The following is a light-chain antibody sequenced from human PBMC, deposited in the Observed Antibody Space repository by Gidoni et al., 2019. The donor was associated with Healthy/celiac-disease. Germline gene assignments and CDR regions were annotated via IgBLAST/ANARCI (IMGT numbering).Light chain of an antibody. CDR1: QSVSSSY. Sequence: EIVLTQSPGTLSLSPGERATLSCRASQSVSSSYLAWYQQKPGQAPRLLIYGASSRATGIPDRCSGSGSGTDFTLTISRLEPEDFAEYYCQQYGSSPLTFGGGTKVEIK. J-gene: IGKJ4*01. CDR2: GAS. V-gene: IGKV3-20*01. CDR3: QQYGSSPLT.